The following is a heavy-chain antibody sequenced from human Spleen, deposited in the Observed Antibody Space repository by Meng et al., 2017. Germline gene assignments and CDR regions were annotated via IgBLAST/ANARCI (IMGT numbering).Heavy chain of an antibody. V-gene: IGHV4-39*01. D-gene: IGHD4-23*01. Sequence: QLQMRESGPGLLKPSETLSLTCTVSGGPISRTGTCGGWIRQSPGKGLEWIGSQCHADDTYYNPSLMGRVTISVDTSKNQVSLKLTSVTAADTSVYFCARHTFSGNPGGIDSWGQGILVTVSS. J-gene: IGHJ4*02. CDR3: ARHTFSGNPGGIDS. CDR1: GGPISRTGTC. CDR2: QCHADDT.